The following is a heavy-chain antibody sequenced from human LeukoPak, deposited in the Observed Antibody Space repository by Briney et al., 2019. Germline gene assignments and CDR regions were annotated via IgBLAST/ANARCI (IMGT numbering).Heavy chain of an antibody. CDR2: IYGSGNT. J-gene: IGHJ4*02. CDR3: ARNHSFFGGLDY. V-gene: IGHV4-61*01. D-gene: IGHD4-23*01. Sequence: SETLSLTCTVSGGSVSSGSYYWSWIRQPPGKGLEWIGHIYGSGNTNYNPSLKSRVSISADTSKNQFSLRLSSVTAADTAVYYCARNHSFFGGLDYWAQETLVTASS. CDR1: GGSVSSGSYY.